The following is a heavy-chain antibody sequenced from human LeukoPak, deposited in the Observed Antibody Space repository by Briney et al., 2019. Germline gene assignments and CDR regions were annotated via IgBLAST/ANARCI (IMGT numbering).Heavy chain of an antibody. D-gene: IGHD1-14*01. Sequence: GGSLRLSCAASESTFSPYAMSWVRQAPGKGLEWVSAISGSGGSSSYYAESVKGRFTISRDNSKNTLYLRMNSLRADDTAIYHCAKAPTSSWNRSGFDMWGQGTMVTVSS. J-gene: IGHJ3*02. CDR2: ISGSGGSSS. CDR1: ESTFSPYA. CDR3: AKAPTSSWNRSGFDM. V-gene: IGHV3-23*01.